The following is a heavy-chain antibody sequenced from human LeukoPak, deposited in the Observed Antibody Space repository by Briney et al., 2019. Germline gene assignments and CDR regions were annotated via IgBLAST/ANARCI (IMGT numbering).Heavy chain of an antibody. CDR1: GFSISDHY. CDR2: VRNKPNGYTT. D-gene: IGHD6-13*01. J-gene: IGHJ4*02. Sequence: GGSLRLSCAASGFSISDHYMDWVRQAAGKGLEWVGRVRNKPNGYTTDYGTSVKGRFTISRDDSKNSLYLQMNSLTSEDTAVYYCARDQGVVIGIYYIAAAGTNDYWGQGTLVTVSS. CDR3: ARDQGVVIGIYYIAAAGTNDY. V-gene: IGHV3-72*01.